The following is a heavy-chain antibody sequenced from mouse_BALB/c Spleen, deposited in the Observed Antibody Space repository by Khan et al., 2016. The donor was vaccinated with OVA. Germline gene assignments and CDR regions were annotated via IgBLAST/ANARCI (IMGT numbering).Heavy chain of an antibody. V-gene: IGHV1S56*01. CDR3: AWGGYGGFAY. CDR2: MFPGDGST. D-gene: IGHD2-14*01. J-gene: IGHJ3*01. CDR1: GYTFTSYD. Sequence: QVQLQQSGAELVKPGASVKLSCKASGYTFTSYDINWVRQRPEQGLEWVGCMFPGDGSTKYNENFKGQATLTTDKSSRPAYMQLSRLTYADSGGYFCAWGGYGGFAYWGQGTLVTVSA.